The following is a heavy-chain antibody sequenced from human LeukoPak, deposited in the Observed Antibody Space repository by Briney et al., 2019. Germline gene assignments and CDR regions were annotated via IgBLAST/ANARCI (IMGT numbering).Heavy chain of an antibody. D-gene: IGHD6-13*01. CDR2: IYYSGST. CDR1: GGSISSYY. Sequence: SETLSLTCTVSGGSISSYYWSWIRQPPGKGLEWIGYIYYSGSTNYNPSLKSRVTISVDTSKNQFSLKLSSVTAADTAVYYCARVAQEYSSSWNYFDYWGQGTLVTVSS. V-gene: IGHV4-59*12. CDR3: ARVAQEYSSSWNYFDY. J-gene: IGHJ4*02.